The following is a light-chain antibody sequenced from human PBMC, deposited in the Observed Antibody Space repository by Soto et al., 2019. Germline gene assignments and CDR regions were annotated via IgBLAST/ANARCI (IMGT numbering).Light chain of an antibody. Sequence: QSALTQPRSVSGSPGQSVTISCTGTSSDVGGYNYVSWYQQLPGKAPKLLIYAVSKRPSGVPDRFSGSKSGNTASLTISGLQAEDEADYYCCSYAGSYTLVIFGGGTKLTVL. V-gene: IGLV2-11*01. J-gene: IGLJ2*01. CDR3: CSYAGSYTLVI. CDR1: SSDVGGYNY. CDR2: AVS.